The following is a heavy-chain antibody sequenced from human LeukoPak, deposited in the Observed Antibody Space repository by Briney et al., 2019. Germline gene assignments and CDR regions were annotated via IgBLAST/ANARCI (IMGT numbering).Heavy chain of an antibody. Sequence: SETLSLTCTVSGGSISSYYWSWIRQPPGKGLEWIGYIYYSGSTNYNPSLKSRVTISVDTSKNQFSLKLSSVTAADTAVYYCARTGYCSSTSRYPEDYWGQGTLVTVSS. CDR3: ARTGYCSSTSRYPEDY. V-gene: IGHV4-59*08. CDR1: GGSISSYY. CDR2: IYYSGST. D-gene: IGHD2-2*01. J-gene: IGHJ4*02.